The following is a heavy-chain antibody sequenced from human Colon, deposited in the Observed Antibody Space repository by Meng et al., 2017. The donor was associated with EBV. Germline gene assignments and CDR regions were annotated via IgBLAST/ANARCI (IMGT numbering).Heavy chain of an antibody. CDR2: INPNSGGT. CDR1: GYTFTDYY. V-gene: IGHV1-2*06. D-gene: IGHD6-19*01. J-gene: IGHJ5*02. Sequence: QVQLGQAGAEVKKPGASVKVSCKASGYTFTDYYIHWVRQAPGQGLEWMGRINPNSGGTNYAQKFQGRVTMTRDTSISTAYMELSRLRSDDTAVYYCAHQAVAGTRGWFDPWGQGTLVAVSS. CDR3: AHQAVAGTRGWFDP.